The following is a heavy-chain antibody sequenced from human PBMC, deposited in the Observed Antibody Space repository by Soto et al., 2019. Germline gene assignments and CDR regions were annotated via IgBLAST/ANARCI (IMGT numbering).Heavy chain of an antibody. CDR1: GGSISSSSYY. Sequence: ASETLSLTCTVSGGSISSSSYYWGWISQPPGKGLEWIGSIYYSGSTYYNPSLKSRVTISVDTSKNQFSLKLSSVTAADTAVYYCAGSTDYYDSSGYYFTDHAFDIWGQGTMVTVSS. D-gene: IGHD3-22*01. CDR3: AGSTDYYDSSGYYFTDHAFDI. CDR2: IYYSGST. V-gene: IGHV4-39*01. J-gene: IGHJ3*02.